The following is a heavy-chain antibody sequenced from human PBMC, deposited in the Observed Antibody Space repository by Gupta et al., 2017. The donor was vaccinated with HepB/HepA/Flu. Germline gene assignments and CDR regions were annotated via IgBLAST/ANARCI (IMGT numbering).Heavy chain of an antibody. D-gene: IGHD2-21*01. CDR2: IYWDDDK. Sequence: QITLKESGPTLVKPTQTLTLTCTFSGFSLSTSGVGVGWIRQPPGKALEWLALIYWDDDKRDSPALKSRITITKDTAKTQVVITMTKMXTVDTATYXVAHTEGDSPFANGGQGTMVTVCS. J-gene: IGHJ4*02. V-gene: IGHV2-5*02. CDR1: GFSLSTSGVG. CDR3: AHTEGDSPFAN.